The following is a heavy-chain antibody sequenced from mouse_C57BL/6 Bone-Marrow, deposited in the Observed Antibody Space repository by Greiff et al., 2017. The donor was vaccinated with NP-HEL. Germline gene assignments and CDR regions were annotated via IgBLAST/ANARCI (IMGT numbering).Heavy chain of an antibody. CDR2: IDPENGDT. CDR3: TTHYRAWFAY. D-gene: IGHD2-14*01. Sequence: VQLQQSGAELVRPGASDKLSCTASGFNIKDDYMHWVKQRPEQGLEWIGWIDPENGDTEYASKFQGKATITADTSSNTAYLQLSSLTSEDTAVYYCTTHYRAWFAYWGQGTLVTVSA. J-gene: IGHJ3*01. CDR1: GFNIKDDY. V-gene: IGHV14-4*01.